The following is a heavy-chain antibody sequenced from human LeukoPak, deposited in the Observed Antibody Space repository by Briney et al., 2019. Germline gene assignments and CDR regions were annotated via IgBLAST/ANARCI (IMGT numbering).Heavy chain of an antibody. Sequence: SVKVSCKASGGTFSSYAISWVRQAPGQGLEWMGGIIPIFGTANYAQKFQGRVTMTRDTSISTAYMELTRLRSDDTAVYYCARGYYDSSAYYSADYWGQGTLVTVSS. J-gene: IGHJ4*02. CDR2: IIPIFGTA. CDR1: GGTFSSYA. V-gene: IGHV1-69*05. CDR3: ARGYYDSSAYYSADY. D-gene: IGHD3-22*01.